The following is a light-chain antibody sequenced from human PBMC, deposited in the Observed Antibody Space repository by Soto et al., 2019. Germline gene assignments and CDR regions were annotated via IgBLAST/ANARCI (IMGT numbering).Light chain of an antibody. V-gene: IGKV3-20*01. CDR3: QQYGSSPGCT. CDR1: QRVSSSY. Sequence: EIVLTQSPGTLSLSPGERATLSCRASQRVSSSYLAWYQPKPGQAPRLLIYGASSRATGIPDRFSGRGSGTDFTLTISRLEPEDFAVYYCQQYGSSPGCTFGPGTKVDIK. J-gene: IGKJ3*01. CDR2: GAS.